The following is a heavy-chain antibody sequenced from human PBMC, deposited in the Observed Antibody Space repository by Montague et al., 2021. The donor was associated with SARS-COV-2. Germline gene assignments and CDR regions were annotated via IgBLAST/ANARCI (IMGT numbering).Heavy chain of an antibody. Sequence: SETLSLTCAVSGASVTSINWWSWVRQPPGRGLEWIAEIHHTGITNFNPSLRSRVSISLDTSKNQFSLTLYSVTAADTAIYYCASHPVFQQLYFWGQGTTVTVSS. V-gene: IGHV4-4*02. D-gene: IGHD6-13*01. CDR1: GASVTSINW. J-gene: IGHJ6*02. CDR3: ASHPVFQQLYF. CDR2: IHHTGIT.